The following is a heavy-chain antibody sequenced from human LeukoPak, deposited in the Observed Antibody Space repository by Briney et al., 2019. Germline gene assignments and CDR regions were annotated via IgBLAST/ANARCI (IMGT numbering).Heavy chain of an antibody. J-gene: IGHJ4*02. Sequence: PSETLSPTCTVSGGSISSSSYYWGWIRQPPGKGLEWIGSIYYSGSTYYNPSLKSRVTISVDTSKNQFSLKLSSVTAADTAVYYCAAYSTASVGFHYWGRGTLVTVSS. CDR1: GGSISSSSYY. CDR3: AAYSTASVGFHY. CDR2: IYYSGST. D-gene: IGHD3-16*01. V-gene: IGHV4-39*01.